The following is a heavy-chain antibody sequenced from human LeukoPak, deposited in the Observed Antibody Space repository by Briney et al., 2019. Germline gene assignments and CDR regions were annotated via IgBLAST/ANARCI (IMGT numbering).Heavy chain of an antibody. D-gene: IGHD4-11*01. CDR1: GFTCSSYS. CDR3: ARVGVGRLQLFDY. Sequence: GGSLRLSCAASGFTCSSYSMVWVGQAPGKGLEGFSSIHSRSSYIHYADSLKSRFPISRDNAKNSLYLQMNSLRAEDTAVYYCARVGVGRLQLFDYWGQGTLVTVSS. V-gene: IGHV3-21*01. CDR2: IHSRSSYI. J-gene: IGHJ4*02.